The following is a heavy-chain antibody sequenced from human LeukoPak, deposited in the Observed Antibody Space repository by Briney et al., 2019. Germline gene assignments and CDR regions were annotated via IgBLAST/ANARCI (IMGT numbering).Heavy chain of an antibody. J-gene: IGHJ3*02. D-gene: IGHD6-19*01. Sequence: ASVKVSCKTSGGTFSSFAITWVRQTPGQGLEWMGGIIPIFGTTNYAQKFQDRVTITADKSTSTAYMKLSSLRSDDTAVYYCAREGAVADGGVAFDIWGQGTMVTVSS. CDR2: IIPIFGTT. CDR1: GGTFSSFA. CDR3: AREGAVADGGVAFDI. V-gene: IGHV1-69*06.